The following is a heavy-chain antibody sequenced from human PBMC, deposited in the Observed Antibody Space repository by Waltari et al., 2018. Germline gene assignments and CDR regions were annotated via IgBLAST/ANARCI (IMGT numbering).Heavy chain of an antibody. Sequence: EQSGGGVVQPGGSLRLSCAASGFTFSDHGMLWVRQAPGMGLEWVSLIWHDGTYKYYADFVKGRFSISRDNSKNMVYLQMNGLRAEDTAVYFCASMATTSDFDYWGQGALVTVSS. J-gene: IGHJ4*02. CDR2: IWHDGTYK. CDR1: GFTFSDHG. V-gene: IGHV3-33*01. CDR3: ASMATTSDFDY. D-gene: IGHD4-17*01.